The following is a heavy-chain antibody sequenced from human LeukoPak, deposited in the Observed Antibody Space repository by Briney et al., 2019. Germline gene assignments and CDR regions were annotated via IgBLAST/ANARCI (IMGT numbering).Heavy chain of an antibody. CDR2: IYYSGST. CDR3: ASLRTGDFDY. V-gene: IGHV4-39*01. Sequence: SETLSLTCTVSGGSISSSTYYWGWIRQSPGKGLEWIGSIYYSGSTYYNPSLQSRVTMSVDTSKNQFSLKLSSVTAADTAVYYCASLRTGDFDYWGQGALVTVSS. D-gene: IGHD3-10*01. CDR1: GGSISSSTYY. J-gene: IGHJ4*02.